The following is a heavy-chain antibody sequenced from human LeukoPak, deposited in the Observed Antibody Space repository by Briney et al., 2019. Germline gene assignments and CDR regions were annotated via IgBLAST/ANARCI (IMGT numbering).Heavy chain of an antibody. Sequence: GASVKVSCKAPGYTFTSYAMHWVRQAPGQRLEWMGWINAGNGNTKYSQKFQGRVTITRDTSASTAYMELSSLRSEDTAVYYCARGKWYYYDSSGSYYFDYWGQGTLVTVSS. CDR3: ARGKWYYYDSSGSYYFDY. D-gene: IGHD3-22*01. CDR2: INAGNGNT. V-gene: IGHV1-3*01. J-gene: IGHJ4*02. CDR1: GYTFTSYA.